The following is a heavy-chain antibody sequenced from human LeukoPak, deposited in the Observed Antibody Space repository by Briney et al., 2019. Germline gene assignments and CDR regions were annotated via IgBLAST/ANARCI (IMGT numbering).Heavy chain of an antibody. J-gene: IGHJ3*02. D-gene: IGHD4-23*01. CDR3: ARVEYGGNSGAFDI. Sequence: ASVKVSCKASGYTFTSYAMNWVRQAPGQGLEWMGWINTNTGNPTYAQGFTGRFVFSLDTSVSTAYLQISSLKAEDTAVYYCARVEYGGNSGAFDIWGQGTMATVSS. CDR2: INTNTGNP. CDR1: GYTFTSYA. V-gene: IGHV7-4-1*02.